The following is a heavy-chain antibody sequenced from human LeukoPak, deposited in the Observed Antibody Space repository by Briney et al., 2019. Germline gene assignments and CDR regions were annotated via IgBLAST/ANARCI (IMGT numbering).Heavy chain of an antibody. D-gene: IGHD3-10*01. CDR2: IYYTGST. CDR1: GGSINNYY. CDR3: ARHLPSGTYPLDY. Sequence: SETLSLTCTVSGGSINNYYWSWIRQPPGKGLEWIGYIYYTGSTNYNPSLKSRVTISVDTSKNQFSLKVKYMTAADTAVYYCARHLPSGTYPLDYWGQGTLVTVSS. J-gene: IGHJ4*02. V-gene: IGHV4-59*08.